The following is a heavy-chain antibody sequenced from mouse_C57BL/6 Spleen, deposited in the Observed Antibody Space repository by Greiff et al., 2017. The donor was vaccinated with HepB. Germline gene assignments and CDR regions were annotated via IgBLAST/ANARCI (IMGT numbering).Heavy chain of an antibody. J-gene: IGHJ2*01. Sequence: EVQLVESEGGLVQPGSSMKLSCTASGFTFSDYYMAWVRQVPEKGLEWVANINYDGSSTYYLDSLKSRFIISRDNAKNILYLQMSSLKSEDTATYYCARGDWDGGGFDYWGQGTTLTVSS. V-gene: IGHV5-16*01. D-gene: IGHD4-1*01. CDR1: GFTFSDYY. CDR3: ARGDWDGGGFDY. CDR2: INYDGSST.